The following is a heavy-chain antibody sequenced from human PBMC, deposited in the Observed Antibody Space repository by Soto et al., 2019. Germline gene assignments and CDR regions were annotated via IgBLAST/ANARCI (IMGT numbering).Heavy chain of an antibody. CDR2: INPHGGST. CDR1: RDTFTSYY. Sequence: ASVKVSCKAPRDTFTSYYINWVRQAPGQGLEWMGVINPHGGSTAYAQKFKGRVTLTRDTSARTVYMEVSSLTSEDTAMYYCARSSGGNFGIIIEGTKWFGPWGHGTLVTVSS. D-gene: IGHD1-26*01. V-gene: IGHV1-46*01. J-gene: IGHJ5*02. CDR3: ARSSGGNFGIIIEGTKWFGP.